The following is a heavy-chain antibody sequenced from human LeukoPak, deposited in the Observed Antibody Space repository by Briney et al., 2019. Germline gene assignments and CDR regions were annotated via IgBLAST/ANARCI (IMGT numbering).Heavy chain of an antibody. D-gene: IGHD2-2*01. CDR1: GGSISSSSYY. Sequence: PSGTLSLTCTVSGGSISSSSYYWGWIRQPPGKGLEWIGSIYYSGSTYYNPSLKSRVTISVDTSKNQFSLKLSSVTAADTAVYYCARDSAVPKDGWFDPWGQGTLVTVSS. J-gene: IGHJ5*02. CDR2: IYYSGST. V-gene: IGHV4-39*07. CDR3: ARDSAVPKDGWFDP.